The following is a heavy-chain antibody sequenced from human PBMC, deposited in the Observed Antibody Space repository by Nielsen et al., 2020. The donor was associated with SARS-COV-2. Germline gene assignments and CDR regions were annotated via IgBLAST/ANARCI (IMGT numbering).Heavy chain of an antibody. Sequence: GESLKISCAASGFTFSSHALHWVRQAPGKGLEWVAVISYDGSNKYYADSVKGRFTISRDNSKNTLYLQMNSLRAEDTAVYYCAKLPAFKMGSSDGFDIWGQGTMVTVSS. J-gene: IGHJ3*02. V-gene: IGHV3-30*04. CDR3: AKLPAFKMGSSDGFDI. CDR2: ISYDGSNK. CDR1: GFTFSSHA. D-gene: IGHD1-7*01.